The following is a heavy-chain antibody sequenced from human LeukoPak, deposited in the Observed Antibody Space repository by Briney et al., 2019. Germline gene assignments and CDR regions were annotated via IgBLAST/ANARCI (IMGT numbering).Heavy chain of an antibody. CDR1: GGSISSYY. D-gene: IGHD2-15*01. CDR3: AGMSSSYPNYYHGMDV. J-gene: IGHJ6*02. Sequence: SETLSPTCTVSGGSISSYYWSWIRQAPGKGLEWIGYMYYSGSTNYNPSLKSRVTMSVDTSNNQFSLKLSSVTAADTAVYYCAGMSSSYPNYYHGMDVWGQGTTVTVSS. CDR2: MYYSGST. V-gene: IGHV4-59*08.